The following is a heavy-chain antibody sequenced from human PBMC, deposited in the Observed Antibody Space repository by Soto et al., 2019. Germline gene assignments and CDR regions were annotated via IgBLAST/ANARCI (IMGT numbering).Heavy chain of an antibody. V-gene: IGHV4-61*01. CDR2: IYYSGST. CDR3: ARVTTYSSGWYYYGMDV. J-gene: IGHJ6*02. CDR1: GGSVSSGSYY. D-gene: IGHD6-19*01. Sequence: QVQLQESGPGLVKPSETLSLTCTVSGGSVSSGSYYWSWIRQPPGKGLEWIGYIYYSGSTNYNPSLKSRGTISVDTAKNQFSLKLSSVTAADTAVYYCARVTTYSSGWYYYGMDVWGQGTTVTVSS.